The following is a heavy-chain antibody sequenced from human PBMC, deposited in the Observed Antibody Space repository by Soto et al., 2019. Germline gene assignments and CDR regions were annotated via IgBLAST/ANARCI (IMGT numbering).Heavy chain of an antibody. Sequence: PSETLSLTCAVSGYFFSSDYFWGWIRQPPGKGLEWIGSVYQSGSTYYNPSLKSRVSTSVGTSKNQFSLKLSSVTAADTAVYYCARAAYGSSTLFDYWGRGALVTVSS. D-gene: IGHD6-13*01. CDR3: ARAAYGSSTLFDY. J-gene: IGHJ4*02. V-gene: IGHV4-38-2*01. CDR1: GYFFSSDYF. CDR2: VYQSGST.